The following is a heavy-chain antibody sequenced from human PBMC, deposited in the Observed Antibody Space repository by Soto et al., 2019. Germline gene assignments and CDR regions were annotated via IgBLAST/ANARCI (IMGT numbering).Heavy chain of an antibody. CDR3: AEDPGYY. CDR1: GFSVSGSY. V-gene: IGHV3-30*18. CDR2: ISYDGSNK. D-gene: IGHD6-25*01. J-gene: IGHJ4*02. Sequence: GGSLRLSCAASGFSVSGSYMGWVRQAPGKGLEWVSVISYDGSNKYYADSVKGRFTISRDNSKNTLYLQMNSLRAEDTAEYYCAEDPGYYWGQGTLVTVSS.